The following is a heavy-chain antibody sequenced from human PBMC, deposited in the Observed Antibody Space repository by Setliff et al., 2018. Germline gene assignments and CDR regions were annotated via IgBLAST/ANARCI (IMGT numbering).Heavy chain of an antibody. CDR2: IIPILGIA. CDR3: ARRYCSGGSCLEYYYYGMDV. D-gene: IGHD2-15*01. CDR1: GGTFSSYA. J-gene: IGHJ6*04. V-gene: IGHV1-69*10. Sequence: GASVKVSCKASGGTFSSYAISWVRQAPGQGIEWMGGIIPILGIANYAQKFQGRVTITADKSTSTAYMELSSLRSEDTAVYYCARRYCSGGSCLEYYYYGMDVWGKGTTVTVSS.